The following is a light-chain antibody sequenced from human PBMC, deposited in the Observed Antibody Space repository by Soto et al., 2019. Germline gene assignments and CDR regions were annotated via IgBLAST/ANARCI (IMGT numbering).Light chain of an antibody. Sequence: QSALTQPASVSGSPGQSITISCTGTSSDVGGYNYVSWYQQHPGKAPKLMIYEVSNRPSGVSNRFSGSKSGNTASLTISGLQAEEEADYYCSSYTSSSPPVVFGGGTKLTVL. CDR3: SSYTSSSPPVV. V-gene: IGLV2-14*01. J-gene: IGLJ2*01. CDR2: EVS. CDR1: SSDVGGYNY.